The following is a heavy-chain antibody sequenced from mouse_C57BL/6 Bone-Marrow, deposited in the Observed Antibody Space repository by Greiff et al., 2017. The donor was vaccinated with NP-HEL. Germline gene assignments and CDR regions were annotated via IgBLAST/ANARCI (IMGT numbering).Heavy chain of an antibody. CDR1: GYTFTDYY. CDR2: INPNTGGT. Sequence: VQLQQSGPELVKPGASVKISCKASGYTFTDYYMNWVKQSHGKSLEWIGDINPNTGGTSYNQKFKGKATLTVDKSSSTAYMELRSLTSEDSAVYYCARRDYYGSNYDAYWGQGTLVTVSA. CDR3: ARRDYYGSNYDAY. J-gene: IGHJ3*01. D-gene: IGHD1-1*01. V-gene: IGHV1-26*01.